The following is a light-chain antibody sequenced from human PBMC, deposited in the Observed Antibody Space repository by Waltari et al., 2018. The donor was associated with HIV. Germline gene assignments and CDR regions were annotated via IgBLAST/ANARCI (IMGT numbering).Light chain of an antibody. CDR2: RNN. CDR3: AAWDDSLNGHWV. CDR1: SSNIGSNY. J-gene: IGLJ3*02. Sequence: QSVLTQPPSASGTPGQRVTISCSGSSSNIGSNYVYWYQQLPGTAPKLLLYRNNRRPSGVPDRFSGSRSGTSASLAITGLQSEDEADYYCAAWDDSLNGHWVFGGGTKLTVL. V-gene: IGLV1-47*01.